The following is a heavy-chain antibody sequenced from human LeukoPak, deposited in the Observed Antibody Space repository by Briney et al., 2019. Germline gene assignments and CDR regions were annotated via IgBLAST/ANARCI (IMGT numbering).Heavy chain of an antibody. V-gene: IGHV7-4-1*02. CDR3: AREVLRMDV. D-gene: IGHD3-3*01. CDR1: GYTFTKYS. J-gene: IGHJ6*04. Sequence: ASVKISCKASGYTFTKYSINWVRQAPGQGLEWMGWIITDKGRSTYAQGFTGRFVFSLDTSVSTAYLQINSLKAEDTAIYYCAREVLRMDVWGKGTTVIVSS. CDR2: IITDKGRS.